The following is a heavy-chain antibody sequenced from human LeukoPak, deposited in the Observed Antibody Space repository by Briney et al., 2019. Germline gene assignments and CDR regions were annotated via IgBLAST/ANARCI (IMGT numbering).Heavy chain of an antibody. J-gene: IGHJ3*02. CDR1: GFTFSSYA. D-gene: IGHD1-26*01. CDR2: ISGSGGST. V-gene: IGHV3-23*01. Sequence: GGSLRLSPAASGFTFSSYAMSWVRQAPGKGLEWVSAISGSGGSTYYADSVKGRFTISRDNSKNTLYLQMNSLRAEGTAVYYCAKKKGGGGGSYYYFDAFDIWGQGTMVTVSS. CDR3: AKKKGGGGGSYYYFDAFDI.